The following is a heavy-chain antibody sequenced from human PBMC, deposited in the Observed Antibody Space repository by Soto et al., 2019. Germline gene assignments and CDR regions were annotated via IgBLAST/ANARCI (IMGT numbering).Heavy chain of an antibody. CDR2: MYAGGDT. CDR3: VSRIPSWVFDY. CDR1: WLSVSDNY. J-gene: IGHJ4*01. D-gene: IGHD2-21*01. Sequence: LRLSCGASWLSVSDNYMVWVRQAPGRGLEWVSVMYAGGDTHYADSVKGRFTISRDKSENTLYLQMNSLRDEDTGVYFCVSRIPSWVFDYWGLGTLVTVSS. V-gene: IGHV3-53*01.